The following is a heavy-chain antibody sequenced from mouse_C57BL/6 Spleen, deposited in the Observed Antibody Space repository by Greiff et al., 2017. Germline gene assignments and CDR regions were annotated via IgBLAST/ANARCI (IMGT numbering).Heavy chain of an antibody. CDR1: GYTFTSYW. CDR2: IHPNSGST. V-gene: IGHV1-64*01. Sequence: VQLQQPGAELVKPGASVKLSCKASGYTFTSYWMHWVKQRPGQGLEWIGMIHPNSGSTNYNEKFKSKATLTVDKSSSTAYMQLSSLTSEDSAVYYCARYPLHYYGSSYRYFDYWGQGTTLTVSS. CDR3: ARYPLHYYGSSYRYFDY. J-gene: IGHJ2*01. D-gene: IGHD1-1*01.